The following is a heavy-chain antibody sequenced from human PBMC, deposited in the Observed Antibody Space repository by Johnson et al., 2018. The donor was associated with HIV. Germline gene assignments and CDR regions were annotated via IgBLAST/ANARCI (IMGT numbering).Heavy chain of an antibody. CDR1: GFTVSSNH. V-gene: IGHV3-66*01. CDR2: IYSGGST. CDR3: ARDKCSGGSCYDDDVFDI. Sequence: VQLVESGGGLVQPGGSLRLSCAASGFTVSSNHMRWVRQAPGKGLEWVSVIYSGGSTYYADSVKGRFTISRDNSKNTLYLQMNSLRAEDTAVYYCARDKCSGGSCYDDDVFDIWGQGTMVTVSS. J-gene: IGHJ3*02. D-gene: IGHD2-15*01.